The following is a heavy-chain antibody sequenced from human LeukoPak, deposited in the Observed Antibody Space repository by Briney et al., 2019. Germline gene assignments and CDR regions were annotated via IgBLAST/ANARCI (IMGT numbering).Heavy chain of an antibody. J-gene: IGHJ6*03. D-gene: IGHD1-26*01. CDR1: GGTFSSYA. V-gene: IGHV1-69*05. CDR2: IIPIFGTA. Sequence: ASVKVSCKASGGTFSSYAISWVRQAPGQGLEWMGRIIPIFGTANYAQKFQGRVTITTDESTSTAYMELSSLRSEDTAVYYCASELGATNYYHYYMDVWGKGTTVTVSS. CDR3: ASELGATNYYHYYMDV.